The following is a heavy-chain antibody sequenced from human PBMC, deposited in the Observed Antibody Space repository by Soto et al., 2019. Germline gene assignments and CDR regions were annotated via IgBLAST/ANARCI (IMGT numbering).Heavy chain of an antibody. CDR3: ARLGGYYQAFGS. CDR1: GGSIREYD. D-gene: IGHD3-22*01. V-gene: IGHV4-59*08. CDR2: IYYTGTT. Sequence: PTGTLALTCTVPGGSIREYDWGWIRQSPGKGLEWIGYIYYTGTTKYNPSLKSRVTISVDSSKNQFSLKLNSVTAADTAVFYCARLGGYYQAFGSWGQGTLVTVS. J-gene: IGHJ4*02.